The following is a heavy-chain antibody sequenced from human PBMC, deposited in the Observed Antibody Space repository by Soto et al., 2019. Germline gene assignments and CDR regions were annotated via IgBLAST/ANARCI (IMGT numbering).Heavy chain of an antibody. CDR2: IKSKTDGGTT. D-gene: IGHD3-22*01. CDR1: GFTFSNAW. CDR3: TTLGHYYDSSPLDV. Sequence: PGGSLRLSCVASGFTFSNAWMNWVRQAPGKRLEWVGHIKSKTDGGTTVYATPVKGRFTISRDDSKNTMYLQMNSLKTEDTAVYYCTTLGHYYDSSPLDVWGQGTTVTVS. V-gene: IGHV3-15*07. J-gene: IGHJ6*02.